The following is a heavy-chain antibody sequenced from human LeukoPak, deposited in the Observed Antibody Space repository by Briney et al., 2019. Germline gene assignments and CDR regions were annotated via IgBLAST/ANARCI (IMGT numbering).Heavy chain of an antibody. Sequence: SEALSLTCAVYGGSFSGYYWSWIRQPPGKGLEWIGEINHSGSTNYNPSLMSRVTISVDTSKNQFSLKLSSVTAADTAVYYCARGFPYYDFWSGYYTNYYGMVVWGQGTTVTVSS. CDR3: ARGFPYYDFWSGYYTNYYGMVV. CDR2: INHSGST. J-gene: IGHJ6*02. D-gene: IGHD3-3*01. CDR1: GGSFSGYY. V-gene: IGHV4-34*01.